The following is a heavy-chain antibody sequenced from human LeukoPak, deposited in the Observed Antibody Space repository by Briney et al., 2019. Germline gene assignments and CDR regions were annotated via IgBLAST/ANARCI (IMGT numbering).Heavy chain of an antibody. CDR2: INWNGGST. Sequence: GGSLRLSCAASGFTFDDYGMSWVRQAPGKGLEWVSGINWNGGSTGYADSVKGRFTISRDNAKNSLYLQMNGLRAEDTALYHCARVVVVPAAMARGAFDIWGQGTMVTVSS. J-gene: IGHJ3*02. D-gene: IGHD2-2*01. V-gene: IGHV3-20*01. CDR3: ARVVVVPAAMARGAFDI. CDR1: GFTFDDYG.